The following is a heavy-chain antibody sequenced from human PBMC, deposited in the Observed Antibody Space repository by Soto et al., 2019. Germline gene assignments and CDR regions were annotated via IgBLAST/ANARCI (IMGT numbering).Heavy chain of an antibody. Sequence: EVQLVESGGGLVQPGRSLRLSCVASGFIADDYAMHWVRQAPGKGLEWVSGISSNSATRNYADSVKGRFTISRDNAKNSLLLQMNSLRPEDTAFYYCSKDMKWGGMTTIHYFDSWGQGTLVTVSS. CDR3: SKDMKWGGMTTIHYFDS. J-gene: IGHJ4*02. V-gene: IGHV3-9*02. CDR1: GFIADDYA. D-gene: IGHD4-17*01. CDR2: ISSNSATR.